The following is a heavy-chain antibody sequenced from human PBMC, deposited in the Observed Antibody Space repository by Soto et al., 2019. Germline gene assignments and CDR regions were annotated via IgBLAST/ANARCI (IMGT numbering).Heavy chain of an antibody. CDR2: IIPIFGTA. V-gene: IGHV1-69*13. Sequence: GASVKVSCKASGGTFSSYAISWVRQAPGQGLEWMGGIIPIFGTANYAQKFQGRVTITADESTSTAYMELSSLRSEDTAVYYCARGHSSSWYAEIWFDPWGQGTLVTVSS. D-gene: IGHD6-13*01. CDR1: GGTFSSYA. CDR3: ARGHSSSWYAEIWFDP. J-gene: IGHJ5*02.